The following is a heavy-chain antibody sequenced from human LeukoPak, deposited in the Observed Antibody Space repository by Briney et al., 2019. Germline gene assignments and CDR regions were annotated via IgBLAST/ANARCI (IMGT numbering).Heavy chain of an antibody. J-gene: IGHJ4*02. Sequence: PGRSLRLSCAASGFTFSSYGMHWVRQAPGKGLEWVAVIWYDGSNKYYADSVKGRFTISRDNAKNSLYLQMNSLRAEDTAVYYCARDAYYYDSSGYYYYFDYWGQGTLVTVSS. CDR2: IWYDGSNK. D-gene: IGHD3-22*01. CDR3: ARDAYYYDSSGYYYYFDY. CDR1: GFTFSSYG. V-gene: IGHV3-33*01.